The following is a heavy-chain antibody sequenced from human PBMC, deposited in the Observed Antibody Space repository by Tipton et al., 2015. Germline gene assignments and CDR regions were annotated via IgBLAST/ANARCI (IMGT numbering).Heavy chain of an antibody. CDR1: GGSISVSSVY. Sequence: TLSLTCTVSGGSISVSSVYWGWIRQSPGKGLEWIGSYYYTGATYYNPSLKSRVNISADRSKDHFSLRLTSVAAADTAVYYCARLNDILTSIDIWGQGTMVIVSS. J-gene: IGHJ3*02. CDR2: YYYTGAT. CDR3: ARLNDILTSIDI. V-gene: IGHV4-39*02. D-gene: IGHD3-9*01.